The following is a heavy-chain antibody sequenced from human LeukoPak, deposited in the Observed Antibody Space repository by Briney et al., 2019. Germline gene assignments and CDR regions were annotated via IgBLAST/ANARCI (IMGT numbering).Heavy chain of an antibody. CDR1: GFTFSSYG. D-gene: IGHD2-15*01. V-gene: IGHV3-30*18. CDR2: ISYDGSNK. Sequence: PGGSLRLSSAASGFTFSSYGMHWVRQAPGKGLEWVAVISYDGSNKYYADSVKGRFTISRDNSKNTLYLQMNSPRAEDTAVYYCAKEGYCSGGSCYTVYWYFDLWGRGTLVTVSS. CDR3: AKEGYCSGGSCYTVYWYFDL. J-gene: IGHJ2*01.